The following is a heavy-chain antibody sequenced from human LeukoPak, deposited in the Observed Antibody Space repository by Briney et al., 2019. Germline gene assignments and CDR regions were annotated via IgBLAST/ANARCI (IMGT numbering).Heavy chain of an antibody. Sequence: SETLSLTCTVSGDSFSSNNYWTWVRQPPGKGLEWIGEIYRSGATNYNPSLRSRVTVSLDKSKNQFSLRLNSVTAADTAIYYCARNAGYSDLNFWGQGVLVTVSP. V-gene: IGHV4-4*02. J-gene: IGHJ4*02. CDR2: IYRSGAT. CDR3: ARNAGYSDLNF. CDR1: GDSFSSNNY. D-gene: IGHD3-22*01.